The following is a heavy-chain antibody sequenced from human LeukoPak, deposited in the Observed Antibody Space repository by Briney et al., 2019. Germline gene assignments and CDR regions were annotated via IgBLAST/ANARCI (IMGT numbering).Heavy chain of an antibody. CDR1: GGTFSSYT. CDR3: ARERKTYYYDSSGYPLGFDP. V-gene: IGHV1-69*04. D-gene: IGHD3-22*01. J-gene: IGHJ5*02. Sequence: SVKVSCKASGGTFSSYTISWVRQAPGQGLEWMGRIIPILGIANYAQKFQGRVTITADKSTSTAYMELSSLRSEDTAVYYWARERKTYYYDSSGYPLGFDPWGQGTLVTVSS. CDR2: IIPILGIA.